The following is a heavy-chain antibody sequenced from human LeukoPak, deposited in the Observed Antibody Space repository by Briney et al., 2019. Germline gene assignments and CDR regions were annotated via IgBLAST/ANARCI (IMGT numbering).Heavy chain of an antibody. J-gene: IGHJ5*02. CDR2: ISGSGGST. CDR1: GFTFSSYG. V-gene: IGHV3-23*01. Sequence: GGSLRLSCAASGFTFSSYGMSWVRQAPGKGLEWVSAISGSGGSTYYADSVKGRFTISRDNSKNTLYLQMNSLRAEDTAVYYRAKEGFRYFRGPYHWGQGTLVTVSS. CDR3: AKEGFRYFRGPYH. D-gene: IGHD3-9*01.